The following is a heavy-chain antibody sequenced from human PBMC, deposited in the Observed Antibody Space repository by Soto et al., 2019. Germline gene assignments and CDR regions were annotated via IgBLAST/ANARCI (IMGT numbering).Heavy chain of an antibody. J-gene: IGHJ4*02. V-gene: IGHV4-31*03. D-gene: IGHD6-19*01. Sequence: QVQLQESGPGLVKPSQTLSLTCTVSGGSISSGGYYWSWIRQHPGKGLEWIGYIYYSGSTYYNPSLKSRVTMSVDTSKNQFSLKLSSVTAADTAVYYCAARLSGFPPMWVDYWGQGTLVTVSS. CDR1: GGSISSGGYY. CDR3: AARLSGFPPMWVDY. CDR2: IYYSGST.